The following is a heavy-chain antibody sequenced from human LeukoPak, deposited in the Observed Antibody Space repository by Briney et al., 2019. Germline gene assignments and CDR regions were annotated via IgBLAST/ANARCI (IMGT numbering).Heavy chain of an antibody. CDR1: GFTFSNYG. Sequence: GGSLRLSCAASGFTFSNYGMNWVRQAPGKGLQWVSSINDGGGIVYYADSVKGRFTISRDNSKNTLYLEMNSLGAEDTARYFCAEDPILTGFYNDGRWGQGTLVIVSS. CDR2: INDGGGIV. D-gene: IGHD3-9*01. V-gene: IGHV3-23*01. CDR3: AEDPILTGFYNDGR. J-gene: IGHJ4*02.